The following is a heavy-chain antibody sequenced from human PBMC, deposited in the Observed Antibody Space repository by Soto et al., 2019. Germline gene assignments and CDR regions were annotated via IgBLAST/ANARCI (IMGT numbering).Heavy chain of an antibody. CDR2: IYYSGST. D-gene: IGHD3-3*01. Sequence: SETLSLTCTVSGGSVSSGSYYWSWIRQPPGKGLEWIGYIYYSGSTNYNPSLKSRVTISVDTSKNQFSLKLSSVTAADTAVYYCARVVRRYYDFWSGYYDNWFDPWGQGTLVTVSS. V-gene: IGHV4-61*01. CDR3: ARVVRRYYDFWSGYYDNWFDP. CDR1: GGSVSSGSYY. J-gene: IGHJ5*02.